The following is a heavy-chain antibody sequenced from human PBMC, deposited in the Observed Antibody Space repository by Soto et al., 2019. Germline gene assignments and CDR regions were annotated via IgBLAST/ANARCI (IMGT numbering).Heavy chain of an antibody. D-gene: IGHD2-8*01. V-gene: IGHV3-23*01. CDR3: AKGRRGCTSGVCSFDY. CDR2: ISGSGGNT. CDR1: GFTFSSYA. J-gene: IGHJ4*02. Sequence: EVQLLESGGGLVQPGGSLRLSCAASGFTFSSYAMSWVRQAPGKGLEWVSAISGSGGNTYYADSVKGRFTISRDNSKNTLYLQMNSLRAEDTAVYFCAKGRRGCTSGVCSFDYWGQGAPVTVSS.